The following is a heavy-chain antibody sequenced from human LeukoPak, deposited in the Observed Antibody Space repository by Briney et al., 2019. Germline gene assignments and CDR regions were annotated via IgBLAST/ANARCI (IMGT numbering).Heavy chain of an antibody. Sequence: SVKVSCKASGGTLSSYALNWVRQAPGQGLEWIGRIIPIFAIVNYAQNFQGRVTITADESTNTAYMELSSLRFEDTAFYYCARADSSGYSLDENFDYWGQGTLVTVSS. CDR2: IIPIFAIV. CDR1: GGTLSSYA. CDR3: ARADSSGYSLDENFDY. V-gene: IGHV1-69*13. J-gene: IGHJ4*02. D-gene: IGHD3-22*01.